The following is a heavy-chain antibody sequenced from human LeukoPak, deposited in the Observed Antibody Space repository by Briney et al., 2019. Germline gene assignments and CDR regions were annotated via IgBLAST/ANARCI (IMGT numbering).Heavy chain of an antibody. J-gene: IGHJ4*02. Sequence: SETLSLTCAVSGVSLSSGDYSWSWLPQPPGKGLEGLGYIYHTGTTYYNPSLKGRGTITLDRSKNQFSLKLTSVTAADTAVYYCAGDFGSGSYRFEYWGQGTLVTASS. CDR1: GVSLSSGDYS. V-gene: IGHV4-30-2*01. D-gene: IGHD3-10*01. CDR2: IYHTGTT. CDR3: AGDFGSGSYRFEY.